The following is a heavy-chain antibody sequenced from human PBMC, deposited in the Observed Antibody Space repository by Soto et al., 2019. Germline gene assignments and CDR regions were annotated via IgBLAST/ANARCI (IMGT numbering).Heavy chain of an antibody. J-gene: IGHJ5*02. CDR3: ACLTLTGNWFDP. D-gene: IGHD7-27*01. V-gene: IGHV3-53*01. CDR2: IYSVGNT. CDR1: GFTVCSNH. Sequence: GESLRLSCAASGFTVCSNHMSWVRQAPGKGLEWVSIIYSVGNTYYADSVKGRFTISRDNSKNTLFLQMNSLGAEDTAVYYCACLTLTGNWFDPWGQGTLVTVSS.